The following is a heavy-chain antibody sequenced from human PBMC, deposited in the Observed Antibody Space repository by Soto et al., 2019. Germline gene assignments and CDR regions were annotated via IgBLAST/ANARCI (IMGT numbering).Heavy chain of an antibody. CDR3: ATMTYDISGSGYYDY. Sequence: QVQLQESGPGLVKPSQTLSLTCTVSGGSINSGGSYWSWIRQHPGKGLEYIGHIYYSGSTYYNLSPQSRVIISVDTSKNQFSLKLSSVTAADTAVYYCATMTYDISGSGYYDYWGQGTLVTVSS. D-gene: IGHD3-22*01. V-gene: IGHV4-31*03. J-gene: IGHJ4*02. CDR2: IYYSGST. CDR1: GGSINSGGSY.